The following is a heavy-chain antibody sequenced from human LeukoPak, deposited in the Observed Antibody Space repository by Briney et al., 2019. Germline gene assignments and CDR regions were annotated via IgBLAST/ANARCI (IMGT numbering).Heavy chain of an antibody. CDR2: IYYSGST. CDR3: ARESPGNWFDP. J-gene: IGHJ5*02. CDR1: GGSISSSIYY. Sequence: SETLSLTCTVSGGSISSSIYYWGWIRQPPGKGLEWIGSIYYSGSTYYNPSLKSRVTISVDTSKNQFSLKLSSVTAADTAVYYCARESPGNWFDPWGQGTLVTVSS. V-gene: IGHV4-39*07.